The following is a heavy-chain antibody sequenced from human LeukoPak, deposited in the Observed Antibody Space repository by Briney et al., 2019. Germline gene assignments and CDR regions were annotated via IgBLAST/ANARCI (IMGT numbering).Heavy chain of an antibody. CDR2: ISSSNSYI. V-gene: IGHV3-21*01. J-gene: IGHJ4*02. CDR1: GFTFSSYS. Sequence: GGSLRLSCAASGFTFSSYSMNWVRQAPGKGLEWVSSISSSNSYIYYADSVKGRFTISRDNAKNSLYLQMNSLRAEDTAVYYCARDHGGWLPTHFDYWGQGTLVTVSS. CDR3: ARDHGGWLPTHFDY. D-gene: IGHD6-19*01.